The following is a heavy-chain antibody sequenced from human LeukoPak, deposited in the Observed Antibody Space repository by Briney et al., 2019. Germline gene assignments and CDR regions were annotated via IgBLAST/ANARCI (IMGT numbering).Heavy chain of an antibody. CDR3: VRSGYNWGFDY. D-gene: IGHD1-1*01. Sequence: GSVKVSCKASGYTFTAYHMHWVRRAPGRGLEWMGWISPNSGDTGFAQKFQGRVTMTRDTSISTAYLELSRLRSDDTAVYYCVRSGYNWGFDYWGQGTLVTVSS. CDR1: GYTFTAYH. J-gene: IGHJ4*02. V-gene: IGHV1-2*02. CDR2: ISPNSGDT.